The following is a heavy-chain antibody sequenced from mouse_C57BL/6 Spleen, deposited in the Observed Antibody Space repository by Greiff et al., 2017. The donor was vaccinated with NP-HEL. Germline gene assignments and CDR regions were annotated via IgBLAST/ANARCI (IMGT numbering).Heavy chain of an antibody. J-gene: IGHJ1*03. CDR1: GYTFTSYW. CDR2: IDPSDSYT. D-gene: IGHD1-1*01. CDR3: ARLPYYGSSHWYFDV. V-gene: IGHV1-50*01. Sequence: QVQLKQPGAELVKPGASVKLSCKASGYTFTSYWMQWVKQRPGQGLEWIGEIDPSDSYTNYNQKFKGKATLTVDTSSSTAYMQLSSLTSEDSAVYYCARLPYYGSSHWYFDVWGTGTTVTVSS.